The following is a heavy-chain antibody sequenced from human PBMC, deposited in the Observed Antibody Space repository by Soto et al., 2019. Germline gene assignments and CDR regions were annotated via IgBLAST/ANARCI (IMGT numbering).Heavy chain of an antibody. Sequence: GGSLRLSCAASGFTFSDYYMSWIRQAPGKGLEWVSYISSSGSTIYYADSVKGRFTISRDNAKNSLYLQMNSLRAEDTAVYYCATDGYDSSGYSLDAFDIWGQGTMVTVSS. CDR2: ISSSGSTI. D-gene: IGHD3-22*01. CDR3: ATDGYDSSGYSLDAFDI. J-gene: IGHJ3*02. CDR1: GFTFSDYY. V-gene: IGHV3-11*01.